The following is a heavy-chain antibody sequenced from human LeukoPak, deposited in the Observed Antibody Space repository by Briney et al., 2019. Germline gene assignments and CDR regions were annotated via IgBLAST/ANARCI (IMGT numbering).Heavy chain of an antibody. CDR3: ARVFGNGVPAAMPDYYYYYGMDV. CDR1: GFTFSSYS. CDR2: ISSSSSYI. D-gene: IGHD2-2*01. V-gene: IGHV3-21*01. Sequence: GGSLRLSCAASGFTFSSYSMNWVRHAPGKGLEWVSSISSSSSYIYYADSVKGRFTISRDYAKNSLYLQMNSLRAEDTAVYYCARVFGNGVPAAMPDYYYYYGMDVWGKGTTVTVSS. J-gene: IGHJ6*04.